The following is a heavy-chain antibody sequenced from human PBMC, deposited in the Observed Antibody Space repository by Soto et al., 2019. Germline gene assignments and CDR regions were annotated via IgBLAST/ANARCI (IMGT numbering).Heavy chain of an antibody. J-gene: IGHJ6*02. V-gene: IGHV3-30*18. Sequence: QVQLVESGGGVVQPGRSLRLSCAASGFTFSSYGMHWVRQAPGKGLEWVAVISYDGSKDFYADSVKGRITISRDNSKNTLYLQMNSLRAEETAVYYCAKDLRLWSKYYYDDGMDVWGQGTTVTVSS. CDR1: GFTFSSYG. CDR3: AKDLRLWSKYYYDDGMDV. D-gene: IGHD5-18*01. CDR2: ISYDGSKD.